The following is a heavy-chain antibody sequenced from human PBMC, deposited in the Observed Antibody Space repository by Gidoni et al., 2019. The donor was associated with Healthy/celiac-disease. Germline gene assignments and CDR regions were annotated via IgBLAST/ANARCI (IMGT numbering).Heavy chain of an antibody. CDR2: ISWDGGRT. CDR1: GFTFDDYA. V-gene: IGHV3-43D*03. D-gene: IGHD3-22*01. Sequence: EVQLVESGGVVVQPGGSLRLSCAASGFTFDDYAMHWFLQAPGKGLVWGSLISWDGGRTYYADSVKGRFTISRDNSKNSLYLQMNSLRAEDTALYYCAKGWEKVVSYDSSGYLTDYFDYWGQGTLVTVSS. CDR3: AKGWEKVVSYDSSGYLTDYFDY. J-gene: IGHJ4*02.